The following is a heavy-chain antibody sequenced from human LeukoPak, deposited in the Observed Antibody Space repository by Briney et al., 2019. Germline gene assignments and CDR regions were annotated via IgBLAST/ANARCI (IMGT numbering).Heavy chain of an antibody. CDR3: ATDRDSGIPRFDL. CDR1: RFTFSNYA. Sequence: GGSLRLSCAASRFTFSNYAMSWVRQAPGRGLEWVSTISASGGSTYYADSLRVRFTISRDNSKNALYLQMNSLRAEDTAVYYCATDRDSGIPRFDLWGQGTLVTVS. CDR2: ISASGGST. J-gene: IGHJ4*03. V-gene: IGHV3-23*01. D-gene: IGHD3-10*01.